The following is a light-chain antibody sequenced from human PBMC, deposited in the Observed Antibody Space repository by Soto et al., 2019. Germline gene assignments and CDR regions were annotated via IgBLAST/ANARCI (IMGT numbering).Light chain of an antibody. CDR1: SSDVGGYSY. CDR2: DVS. V-gene: IGLV2-14*01. J-gene: IGLJ1*01. CDR3: HSYTSSSTYV. Sequence: QSALTQPASVSGSPGQSIIISCTGTSSDVGGYSYVSWYQQHPGKAPKLIIYDVSNRPSGVSNRFSGSKYGNTASLTISGLQAEDEADYYCHSYTSSSTYVFGTGTKLTVL.